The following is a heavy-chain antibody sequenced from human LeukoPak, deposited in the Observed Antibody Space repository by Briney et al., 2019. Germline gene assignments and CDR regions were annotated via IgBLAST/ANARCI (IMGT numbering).Heavy chain of an antibody. D-gene: IGHD3-22*01. CDR2: IWYDGSNK. J-gene: IGHJ4*02. CDR3: SKGPGDYDSSGYYVDY. CDR1: GFNFSSYG. Sequence: GRSLRLSCAASGFNFSSYGMHWVRQAPGKGLEWVAVIWYDGSNKHYADSVKGRFTISRDNSKNTLYLQMNSLRAEDTAVYYCSKGPGDYDSSGYYVDYWGQGTLVTVSS. V-gene: IGHV3-33*06.